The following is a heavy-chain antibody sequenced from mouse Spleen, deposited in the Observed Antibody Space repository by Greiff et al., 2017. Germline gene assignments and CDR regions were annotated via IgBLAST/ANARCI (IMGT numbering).Heavy chain of an antibody. V-gene: IGHV1-18*01. CDR1: GYTFTDYN. D-gene: IGHD2-4*01. J-gene: IGHJ3*01. CDR3: ARTDYDYEAWFAY. CDR2: INPNNGGT. Sequence: EVQLQESGPELVKPGASVKIPCKASGYTFTDYNMDWVKQSHGKSLEWIGDINPNNGGTIYNQKFKGKATLTVDKSSSTAYMELRSLTSEDTAVYYCARTDYDYEAWFAYWGQGTLVTVSA.